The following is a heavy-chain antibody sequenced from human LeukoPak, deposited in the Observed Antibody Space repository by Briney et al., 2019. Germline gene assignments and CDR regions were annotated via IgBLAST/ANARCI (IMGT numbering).Heavy chain of an antibody. CDR1: GXTFSDHY. Sequence: GGSLRLSRAASGXTFSDHYMDWVRQAPGKGLEWVSSISFSGGSTYYADSVKGRFTISRDSSKNTPDLQMNSLRAEDTAVYYCARATATVGATANYWGQGTLVTVSS. CDR2: ISFSGGST. J-gene: IGHJ4*02. V-gene: IGHV3-23*01. CDR3: ARATATVGATANY. D-gene: IGHD1-26*01.